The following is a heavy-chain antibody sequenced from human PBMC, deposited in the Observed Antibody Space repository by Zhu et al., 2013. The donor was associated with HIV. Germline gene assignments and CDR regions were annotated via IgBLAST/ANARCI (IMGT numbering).Heavy chain of an antibody. CDR2: INPNKGGT. D-gene: IGHD1-1*01. Sequence: QVTVMQSEAVVKKPGSSVRVSCKSAGGSFSHYAMNWVRQAPGQGLEWIGWINPNKGGTKSLQRFQGRVIMTRDTSISTAYMELTSLKSDDTAVYYCARSRTLEEAEYFQHWGQGTLVIVSS. V-gene: IGHV1-2*02. CDR1: GGSFSHYA. J-gene: IGHJ1*01. CDR3: ARSRTLEEAEYFQH.